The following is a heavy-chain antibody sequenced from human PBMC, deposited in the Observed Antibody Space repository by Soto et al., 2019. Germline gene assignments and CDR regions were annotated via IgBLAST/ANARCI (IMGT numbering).Heavy chain of an antibody. V-gene: IGHV4-59*01. CDR3: ARIAHSGGAWTYSYGWFDP. J-gene: IGHJ5*02. Sequence: SGTLSLTCTVSGGSMSSYHWTWIRQTPGKGLEWIGYIHYGGGTYCNSSLTSRVTLSVDTSKNQFSLNMKFVTAADTAVYYCARIAHSGGAWTYSYGWFDPWGQGTLVTVSS. CDR2: IHYGGGT. D-gene: IGHD3-10*01. CDR1: GGSMSSYH.